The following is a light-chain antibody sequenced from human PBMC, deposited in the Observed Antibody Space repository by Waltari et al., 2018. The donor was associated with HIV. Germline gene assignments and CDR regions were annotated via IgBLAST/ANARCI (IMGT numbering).Light chain of an antibody. CDR2: GAS. CDR1: GSHVGSHPL. CDR3: CSYAVSSTSVI. J-gene: IGLJ2*01. V-gene: IGLV2-23*01. Sequence: QSALTPPPPVSGSPAQWITSSGTGTGSHVGSHPLVSRYQHSPGKAPKLIIYGASKRPSWISNRFSGSQSGNTASLTISGLQAEDEADYYCCSYAVSSTSVIFGGGTKLTVL.